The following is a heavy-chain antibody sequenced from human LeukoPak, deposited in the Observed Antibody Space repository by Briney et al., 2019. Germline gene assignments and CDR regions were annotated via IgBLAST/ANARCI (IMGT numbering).Heavy chain of an antibody. CDR3: ARYSNPNYYYYYMDV. D-gene: IGHD4-11*01. CDR2: INWNGGST. V-gene: IGHV3-20*04. CDR1: GFTFDDFG. Sequence: PGGSLRLSCAASGFTFDDFGMSWVRQGPGKGLEWVAGINWNGGSTGYADSVKGRFTISRDNAKNSLYLQMNSLRAEDTAFYYCARYSNPNYYYYYMDVWGKGTTVTVSS. J-gene: IGHJ6*03.